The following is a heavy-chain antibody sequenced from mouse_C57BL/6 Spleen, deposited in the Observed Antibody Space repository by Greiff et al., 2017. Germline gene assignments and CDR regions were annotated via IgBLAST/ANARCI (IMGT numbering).Heavy chain of an antibody. J-gene: IGHJ4*01. Sequence: QVQLQQSGAELVMPGASVKLSCKASGYTFTSYWMHWVKQRPGQGLEWIGEIDPSDSYTNYNQKFKGKSTLTVDKSSSTAYMQLSSLTSEDSAVYYCARKEITTVGGSMDYWGQGTSVTVSS. CDR2: IDPSDSYT. CDR3: ARKEITTVGGSMDY. V-gene: IGHV1-69*01. D-gene: IGHD1-1*01. CDR1: GYTFTSYW.